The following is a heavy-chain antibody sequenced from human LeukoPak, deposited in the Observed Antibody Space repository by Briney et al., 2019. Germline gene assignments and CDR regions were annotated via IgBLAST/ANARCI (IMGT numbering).Heavy chain of an antibody. J-gene: IGHJ4*02. CDR1: GGSISSGGYS. CDR2: IYHSGST. CDR3: ARDHESYFDY. V-gene: IGHV4-30-2*01. Sequence: ASETLSLTCAVSGGSISSGGYSWSWIRQPPGKGLEWIGYIYHSGSTYYNPSLKSRVTISVDGSKNQFSLKLSSVTAADTAVYYCARDHESYFDYWGQGTLVTVSS.